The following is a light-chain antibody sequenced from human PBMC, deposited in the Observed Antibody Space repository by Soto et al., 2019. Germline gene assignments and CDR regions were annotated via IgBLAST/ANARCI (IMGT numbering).Light chain of an antibody. CDR1: QSVRSY. CDR2: DAS. Sequence: ESMLTQSPATLSLSPGERATLSCRASQSVRSYLAWYQQKPGQAPRLLIYDASNRAPGIPARFSGSGSGTDFTLTISSLQPEDFATYYCQQSYSTPYTFGQGTKLDIK. CDR3: QQSYSTPYT. J-gene: IGKJ2*01. V-gene: IGKV3-11*01.